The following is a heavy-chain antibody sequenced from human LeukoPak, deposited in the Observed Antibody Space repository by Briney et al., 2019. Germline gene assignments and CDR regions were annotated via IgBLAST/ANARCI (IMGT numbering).Heavy chain of an antibody. CDR2: ISSSSSTI. J-gene: IGHJ4*02. CDR1: GFTFSSFG. CDR3: ARASVEAAAGRVIDY. Sequence: GGSLRLSCAASGFTFSSFGMIWVRQAPGKGLEWVSYISSSSSTIYYADSVKGRFTISRDNAKNSLYLQMNSLRAEDTAVYYCARASVEAAAGRVIDYWGQGTLVTVSS. D-gene: IGHD6-13*01. V-gene: IGHV3-48*04.